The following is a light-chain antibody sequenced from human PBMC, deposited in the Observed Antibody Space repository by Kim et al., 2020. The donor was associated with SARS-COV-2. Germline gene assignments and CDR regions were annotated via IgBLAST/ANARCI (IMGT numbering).Light chain of an antibody. CDR3: ATWDDTLEGSV. V-gene: IGLV1-44*01. Sequence: QSVLTQPPSASGTPGQRVTISCSGSGSNIGSNTVNWYQQVPGAAPKLLIFNNNRRPSGVPDRVSGSKSDTSASLAISGLQSEDEADYYCATWDDTLEGSVFGGGTQLTVL. CDR1: GSNIGSNT. CDR2: NNN. J-gene: IGLJ3*02.